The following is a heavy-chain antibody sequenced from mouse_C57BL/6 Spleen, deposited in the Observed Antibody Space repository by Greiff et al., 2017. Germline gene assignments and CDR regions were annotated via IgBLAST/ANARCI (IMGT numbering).Heavy chain of an antibody. D-gene: IGHD4-1*01. CDR1: GFTFSSYA. Sequence: EVMLVESGGGLVKPGGSLKLSCAASGFTFSSYAMSWVRQTPEKRLEWVATISDGGSYTYYPDNVKGRFTISRDNAKNNLYLQMSHLKSEDTAMYYGARDGIEAWFAYWGQGTLVTVSA. CDR3: ARDGIEAWFAY. CDR2: ISDGGSYT. J-gene: IGHJ3*01. V-gene: IGHV5-4*01.